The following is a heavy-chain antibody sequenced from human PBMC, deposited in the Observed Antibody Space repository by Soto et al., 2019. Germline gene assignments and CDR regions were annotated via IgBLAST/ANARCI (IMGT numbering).Heavy chain of an antibody. D-gene: IGHD6-19*01. J-gene: IGHJ6*02. CDR3: AREFAVAGTDYGMDV. Sequence: GGSLRLSCAASGFTFSSYAMHWVRQAPGKGLEWVAVISYDGSNKYYADSVKGRFTISRDNSKNTLYLQMNSLRAEDTAVYYCAREFAVAGTDYGMDVWGQGTTVTVSS. CDR1: GFTFSSYA. V-gene: IGHV3-30-3*01. CDR2: ISYDGSNK.